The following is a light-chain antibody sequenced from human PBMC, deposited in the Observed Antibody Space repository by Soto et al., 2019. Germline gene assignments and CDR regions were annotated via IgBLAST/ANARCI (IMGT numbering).Light chain of an antibody. CDR1: QSISSY. Sequence: DIQMTQSPSSLSASVGDRVTITFRASQSISSYLNWYQQKPGKAPKLLISAASSLQSGVPSRYSGSGSGPHCTLTIGSLQPEDYATYYCQQSYCTPLTFDGGTKVEIK. V-gene: IGKV1-39*01. CDR2: AAS. CDR3: QQSYCTPLT. J-gene: IGKJ4*01.